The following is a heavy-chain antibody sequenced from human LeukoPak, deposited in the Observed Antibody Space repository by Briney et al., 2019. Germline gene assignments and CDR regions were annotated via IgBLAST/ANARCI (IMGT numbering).Heavy chain of an antibody. CDR3: ARASSSWYYYYYYGMDV. Sequence: SQTLSLTCAISGDSISSTSAAWSWLRQSPSRGLEWLGRTYYRSKLYNDYAGSVKSLITINPDTSKNQFSLQLNSVTPEDTAVYYCARASSSWYYYYYYGMDVWGQGTTVTVSS. V-gene: IGHV6-1*01. CDR2: TYYRSKLYN. CDR1: GDSISSTSAA. D-gene: IGHD6-13*01. J-gene: IGHJ6*02.